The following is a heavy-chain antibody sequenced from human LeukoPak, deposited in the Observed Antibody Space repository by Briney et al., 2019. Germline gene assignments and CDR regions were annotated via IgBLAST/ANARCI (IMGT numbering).Heavy chain of an antibody. CDR1: GFTFSNSA. D-gene: IGHD2-2*01. Sequence: GGSLRLSCAASGFTFSNSAMSWVRQAPGKGLEWVSTLSGSGITTYYADSVKGRFTISRDNSKNTLYLQMNSLRAEDTAVYYCARDAFYCSSTSCYDYWGQGTLVTVSS. CDR3: ARDAFYCSSTSCYDY. V-gene: IGHV3-23*01. J-gene: IGHJ4*02. CDR2: LSGSGITT.